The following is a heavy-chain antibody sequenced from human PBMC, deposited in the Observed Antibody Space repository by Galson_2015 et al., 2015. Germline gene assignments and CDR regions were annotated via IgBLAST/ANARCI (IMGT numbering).Heavy chain of an antibody. Sequence: ALRLSCAASGFTFSSYRMNWVRQAPGKGLEWVSSISSSSSYIYYADSVKGRFTISKDNAKNSLYLQMNSLRAEDTAVYYCARVGNSGYFDYWGQGTLVTVSS. D-gene: IGHD1-26*01. CDR2: ISSSSSYI. CDR3: ARVGNSGYFDY. V-gene: IGHV3-21*01. J-gene: IGHJ4*02. CDR1: GFTFSSYR.